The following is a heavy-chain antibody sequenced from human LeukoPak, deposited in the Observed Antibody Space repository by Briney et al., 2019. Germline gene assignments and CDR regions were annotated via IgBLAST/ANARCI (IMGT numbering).Heavy chain of an antibody. D-gene: IGHD6-13*01. CDR1: GYSISSGYY. Sequence: PSETLSLTCTVSGYSISSGYYWGWIRQPAGKGLEWIGRIYTSGSTNYNPSLKSRVTISVDTSKNQFSLKLSSATAADTAVYYCARAAGAAAGRYFDYWGQGTLVTVSS. CDR2: IYTSGST. V-gene: IGHV4-61*02. CDR3: ARAAGAAAGRYFDY. J-gene: IGHJ4*02.